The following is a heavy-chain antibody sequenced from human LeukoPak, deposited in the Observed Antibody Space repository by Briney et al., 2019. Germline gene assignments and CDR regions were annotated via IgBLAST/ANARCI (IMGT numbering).Heavy chain of an antibody. CDR3: ARDQVVADRINWFDP. V-gene: IGHV3-21*01. Sequence: GGSLRLSCTASESTFSNYWMTWVRQAPGKGLEWVSSISSSSSYIYYADSVKGRFTISRDNAKNSLYLQMNSLRAEDTAVYYCARDQVVADRINWFDPWGQGTLVTVSS. D-gene: IGHD5-12*01. CDR1: ESTFSNYW. CDR2: ISSSSSYI. J-gene: IGHJ5*02.